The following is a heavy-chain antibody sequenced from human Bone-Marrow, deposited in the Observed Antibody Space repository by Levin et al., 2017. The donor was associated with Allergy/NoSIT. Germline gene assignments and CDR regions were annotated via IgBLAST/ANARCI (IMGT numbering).Heavy chain of an antibody. CDR1: GGSISRSSHY. CDR2: INHSGST. CDR3: ARHTWDGHSSLEH. J-gene: IGHJ4*02. D-gene: IGHD4-11*01. Sequence: RPSETLSLTCTVSGGSISRSSHYWGWIRQPPGKGLEWIGNINHSGSTYYHSSLKSRVTISVDTSKNLFSLSLSSVTAADTAVYYCARHTWDGHSSLEHWGQGTLVTVSS. V-gene: IGHV4-39*01.